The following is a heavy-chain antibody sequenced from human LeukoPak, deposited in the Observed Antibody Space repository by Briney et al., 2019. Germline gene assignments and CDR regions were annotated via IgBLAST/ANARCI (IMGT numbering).Heavy chain of an antibody. V-gene: IGHV4-4*07. J-gene: IGHJ4*02. CDR2: IYSSGNT. D-gene: IGHD1-14*01. CDR1: GGSISRYY. CDR3: ARVITDGYNDQDYLDY. Sequence: SETLSLTCTVSGGSISRYYWSWIRHPAEKGLEWIGRIYSSGNTDYNPPLKSRVTMSVDASKNQFSLRLNSVTAADTAVYCCARVITDGYNDQDYLDYWGQGTLVTVSS.